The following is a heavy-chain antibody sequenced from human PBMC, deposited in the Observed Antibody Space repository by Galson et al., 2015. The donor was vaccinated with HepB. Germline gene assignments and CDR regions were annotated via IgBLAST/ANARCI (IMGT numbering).Heavy chain of an antibody. Sequence: SLRLSCAASGFTVSSNYMSWVRQAPGKGLEWVSVIYSGGSTYYADSVKGRFTISRDNSKNTLYLQMNSLRAEDTAVYYCARAPSCCYPNFDYWGQGTLVTVSS. V-gene: IGHV3-66*02. CDR2: IYSGGST. CDR1: GFTVSSNY. J-gene: IGHJ4*02. CDR3: ARAPSCCYPNFDY. D-gene: IGHD2-2*01.